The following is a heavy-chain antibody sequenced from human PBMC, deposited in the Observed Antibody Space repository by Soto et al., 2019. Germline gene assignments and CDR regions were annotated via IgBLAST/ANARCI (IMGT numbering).Heavy chain of an antibody. Sequence: QVQLVESGGGVAQPGRSLRLSCTASGFTFSGHAMHWVRQAPGKGLEWVTQMWYDGSNKYYAASVKGRFTTSRDNPKNTMYLRRSSLGVEGTAVYYSARDGQELAAYAWDVWGHGTSVTVSS. CDR3: ARDGQELAAYAWDV. D-gene: IGHD6-13*01. CDR1: GFTFSGHA. J-gene: IGHJ6*02. V-gene: IGHV3-33*01. CDR2: MWYDGSNK.